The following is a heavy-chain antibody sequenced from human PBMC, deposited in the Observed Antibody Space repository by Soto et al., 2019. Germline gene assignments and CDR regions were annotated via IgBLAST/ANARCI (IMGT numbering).Heavy chain of an antibody. J-gene: IGHJ6*02. CDR3: ARVSGIYYYGMDV. CDR2: FFIGGST. Sequence: ASETLSLTCTVSGGSMSSSSTYYWGWMRQPPGKGLEWIASFFIGGSTYYNPSVKSRVTISVDTSKNQFSLKLSSVTAADTAVYYCARVSGIYYYGMDVWGQGTTVTVSS. D-gene: IGHD3-10*01. V-gene: IGHV4-39*01. CDR1: GGSMSSSSTYY.